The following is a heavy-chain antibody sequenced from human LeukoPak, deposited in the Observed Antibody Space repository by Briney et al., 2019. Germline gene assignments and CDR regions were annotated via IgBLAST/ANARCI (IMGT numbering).Heavy chain of an antibody. V-gene: IGHV1-18*01. J-gene: IGHJ4*02. CDR2: ISAYNGNT. D-gene: IGHD3-22*01. CDR3: AREGDFSYYDSSGYYY. CDR1: GYTFTSYG. Sequence: ASVKVSCKASGYTFTSYGISWVRQAPGQGLEWMGWISAYNGNTNYAQELQGRVTMTTDTSTSTAYMELRSLRSDDTAVYYCAREGDFSYYDSSGYYYWGQGTLVTVSS.